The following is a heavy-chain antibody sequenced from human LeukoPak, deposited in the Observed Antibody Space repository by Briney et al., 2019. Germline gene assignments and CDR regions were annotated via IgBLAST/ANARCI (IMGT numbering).Heavy chain of an antibody. J-gene: IGHJ4*02. CDR3: ARARGSYGLTDY. CDR2: IYSGGST. Sequence: TGGSLRLSCAAPGFTVSSNYMSWVRQAPGKGLEWVSVIYSGGSTYYADSVKGRFTISRDNSKNTLYLQMNSLRAEDTAVYYCARARGSYGLTDYWGQGTLVTVSS. CDR1: GFTVSSNY. V-gene: IGHV3-53*01. D-gene: IGHD1-26*01.